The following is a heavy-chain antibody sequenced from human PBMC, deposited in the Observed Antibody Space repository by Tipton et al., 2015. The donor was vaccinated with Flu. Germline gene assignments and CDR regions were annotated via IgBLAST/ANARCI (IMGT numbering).Heavy chain of an antibody. CDR2: IGGKASTYAT. V-gene: IGHV3-73*01. Sequence: SLRLSCAASGFSFSASAIHWIRQASGKGLEWVGRIGGKASTYATAYTASVKDRFTISRDESKNTAYLQMISLKSEDTAVYYCTRDEGESLRDWFAPWGPGTLVTVSS. CDR3: TRDEGESLRDWFAP. CDR1: GFSFSASA. J-gene: IGHJ5*02. D-gene: IGHD2-21*01.